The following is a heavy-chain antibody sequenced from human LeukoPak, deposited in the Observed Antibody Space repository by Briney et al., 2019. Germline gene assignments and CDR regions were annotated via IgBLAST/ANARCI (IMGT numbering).Heavy chain of an antibody. D-gene: IGHD4-23*01. CDR2: IDDDFTT. CDR3: AKSDLNYGGNPDY. V-gene: IGHV3-66*01. Sequence: GRSLRLSCTASGFTFSGKSMNWVRQAPGKGLEWVSLIDDDFTTKYADSVKGRFTISRDNSKNTLYLQMNSLRAEDTAVYYCAKSDLNYGGNPDYWGQGTLVTVSS. CDR1: GFTFSGKS. J-gene: IGHJ4*02.